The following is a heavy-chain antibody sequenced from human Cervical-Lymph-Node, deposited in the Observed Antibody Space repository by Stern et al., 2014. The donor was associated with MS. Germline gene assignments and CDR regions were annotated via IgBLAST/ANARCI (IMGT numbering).Heavy chain of an antibody. CDR3: ARPNIVVVPAARHYYYYGMDV. CDR2: ISAYNGNT. V-gene: IGHV1-18*01. Sequence: QVQLVESGAEVKKPGASVKVSCKASGYTFTSYGISWVRQAPGQGLEWMGWISAYNGNTNYAQKLQGRVTMTTDTSTSTAYMELRSLRSDDTAVYYCARPNIVVVPAARHYYYYGMDVWGQGTTVTVSS. CDR1: GYTFTSYG. J-gene: IGHJ6*02. D-gene: IGHD2-2*01.